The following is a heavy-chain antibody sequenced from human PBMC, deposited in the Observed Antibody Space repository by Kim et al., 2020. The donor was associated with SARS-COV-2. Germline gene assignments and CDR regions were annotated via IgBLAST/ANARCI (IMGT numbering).Heavy chain of an antibody. CDR2: IYYSGST. Sequence: SETLSLTCTVSGGSISSYYWSWIRQPPGKGLEWIGYIYYSGSTNYNPSLKSRVTISVDTSKNQFSLKLSSVTAADTAVYYCARRGSYRGGIDYWGQGTLVTVSS. V-gene: IGHV4-59*08. D-gene: IGHD3-16*01. J-gene: IGHJ4*02. CDR1: GGSISSYY. CDR3: ARRGSYRGGIDY.